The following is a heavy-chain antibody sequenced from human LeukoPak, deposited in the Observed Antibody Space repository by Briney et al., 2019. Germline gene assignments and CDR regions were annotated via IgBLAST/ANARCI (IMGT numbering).Heavy chain of an antibody. CDR2: INPDGSST. D-gene: IGHD2-15*01. CDR1: GITLSTYW. V-gene: IGHV3-74*01. CDR3: ANGYCSGGSCYPASDAFDI. Sequence: GGSLRLSCRASGITLSTYWMHWVRQAPGKGLMWVSRINPDGSSTTYADSVKGRFTVSRDNAKNTLFLQMNSLRAEDTAVYYCANGYCSGGSCYPASDAFDIWGQGTMVTVSS. J-gene: IGHJ3*02.